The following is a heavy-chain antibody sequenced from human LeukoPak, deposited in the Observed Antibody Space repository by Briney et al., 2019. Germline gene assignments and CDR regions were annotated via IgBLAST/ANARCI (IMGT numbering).Heavy chain of an antibody. CDR2: IYPGDSDT. D-gene: IGHD4-23*01. J-gene: IGHJ4*02. CDR3: ASRPFETTVVPWDFY. CDR1: GYSFTSYW. V-gene: IGHV5-51*01. Sequence: GESLKISCKGSGYSFTSYWIGWVRQMPGKGLEWMGFIYPGDSDTRYSPSFQGQVTISADRSINTAYLQWSSLTASDTAMYYCASRPFETTVVPWDFYWGQGTQVTVSS.